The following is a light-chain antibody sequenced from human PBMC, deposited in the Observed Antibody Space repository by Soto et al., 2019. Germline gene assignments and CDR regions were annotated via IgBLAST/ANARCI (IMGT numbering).Light chain of an antibody. Sequence: QSALTEQPSVSGAPGQRVTISCTGSSSNIGAGYDVHWYQQLPGTAPKLLIYGNSNRPSGVPDRFSGSKSGTSASLAITGLQAEDEADYYCQSYDSSLSVVFGTGTKVTVL. CDR2: GNS. CDR1: SSNIGAGYD. CDR3: QSYDSSLSVV. J-gene: IGLJ1*01. V-gene: IGLV1-40*01.